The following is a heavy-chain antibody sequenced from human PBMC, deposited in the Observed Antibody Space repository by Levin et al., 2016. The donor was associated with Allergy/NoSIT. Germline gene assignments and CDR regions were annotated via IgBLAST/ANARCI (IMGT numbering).Heavy chain of an antibody. Sequence: WIRQPPGKGLEWVSYIHGSTSLIYYAESVKGRFTISRDNAKKSLYLQMNSLRAEDTAVYHCARDGRDGYQNLWGQGTLVTVSS. D-gene: IGHD5-24*01. V-gene: IGHV3-48*04. J-gene: IGHJ4*02. CDR2: IHGSTSLI. CDR3: ARDGRDGYQNL.